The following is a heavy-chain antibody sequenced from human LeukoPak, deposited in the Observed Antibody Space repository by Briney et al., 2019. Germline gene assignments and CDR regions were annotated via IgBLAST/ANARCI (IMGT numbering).Heavy chain of an antibody. CDR3: VVVVEPPDSDGFDV. J-gene: IGHJ3*01. D-gene: IGHD1-14*01. Sequence: GGSLRLSCAASGFTFGNSWVHWVRQAPGKGLVWVSLINADGSTTTYADSVKGRFTISRDNARDTLPLQMNSLTIEDTAVYYCVVVVEPPDSDGFDVWGQGTMITVSS. V-gene: IGHV3-74*01. CDR2: INADGSTT. CDR1: GFTFGNSW.